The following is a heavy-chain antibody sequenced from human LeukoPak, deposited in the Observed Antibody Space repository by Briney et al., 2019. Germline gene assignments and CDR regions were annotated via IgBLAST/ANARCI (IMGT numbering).Heavy chain of an antibody. CDR2: IKPDGSEK. J-gene: IGHJ4*02. V-gene: IGHV3-7*05. CDR3: ARLPRYFDY. CDR1: GFTFSSYW. D-gene: IGHD5-18*01. Sequence: PGGSLRLSCAASGFTFSSYWMSCVRQAPGKGPEWVANIKPDGSEKYYVDSVKGRFTISRDNANNSLYLQMNSLRAEDTAVYYCARLPRYFDYWGQGTLVTVSS.